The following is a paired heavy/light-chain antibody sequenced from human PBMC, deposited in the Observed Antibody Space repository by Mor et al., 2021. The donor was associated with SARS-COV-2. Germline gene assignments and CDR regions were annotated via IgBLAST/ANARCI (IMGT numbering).Heavy chain of an antibody. V-gene: IGHV3-74*01. CDR3: TRALADGGSSYPY. CDR1: GFTISTFW. Sequence: EVQLVESGGDLVQPGGSLRLSCAASGFTISTFWMHWVRQAPGEGLVWVSRIRGDGTKTNYTDSVKGRFTISRDNAKNTLYLQMSSLRVEDTAVYYCTRALADGGSSYPYWGQGTLVTVSS. D-gene: IGHD3-22*01. J-gene: IGHJ4*02. CDR2: IRGDGTKT.
Light chain of an antibody. J-gene: IGKJ2*03. V-gene: IGKV1-5*03. CDR3: QQYEYGAS. Sequence: DIQMTQSPSTLSASVGDRVTITCRASENINSWLAWYQQIPGKAPKLLIYKASSLESGAPSRFSGSGSGTEFTLTISSLQPEDFATYYCQQYEYGASFGQGTKLEIK. CDR1: ENINSW. CDR2: KAS.